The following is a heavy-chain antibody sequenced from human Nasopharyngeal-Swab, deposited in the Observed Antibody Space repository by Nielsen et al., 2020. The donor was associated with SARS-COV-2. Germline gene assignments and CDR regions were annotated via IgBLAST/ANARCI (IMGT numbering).Heavy chain of an antibody. V-gene: IGHV3-73*01. Sequence: GGSLRLSCAASGFTFSGSTMHWVRQASGKGLEWVGRIRDKANSYATAYAASVKGRFTISRDDSKNTAYLQMNSLKTEDTAVYYCTSTKGIGVAEEFDYWGQGTLVTVSS. CDR2: IRDKANSYAT. CDR1: GFTFSGST. D-gene: IGHD6-19*01. J-gene: IGHJ4*02. CDR3: TSTKGIGVAEEFDY.